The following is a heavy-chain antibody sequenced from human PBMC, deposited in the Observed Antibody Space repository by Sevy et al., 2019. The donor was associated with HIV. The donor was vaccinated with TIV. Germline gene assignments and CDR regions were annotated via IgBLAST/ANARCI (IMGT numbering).Heavy chain of an antibody. CDR1: GGSISSSDNY. V-gene: IGHV4-39*01. CDR3: ARRRVEDYYGSGTPPLVNGPFDI. D-gene: IGHD3-10*01. CDR2: SYYSGST. J-gene: IGHJ3*02. Sequence: WETLSLTCTVSGGSISSSDNYWGWIRQPPGKGLDWIASSYYSGSTYYNPSLKSRVTISVDTSKNQFSLKLGSVTAADTAVYYCARRRVEDYYGSGTPPLVNGPFDIWGQGTMVTVSS.